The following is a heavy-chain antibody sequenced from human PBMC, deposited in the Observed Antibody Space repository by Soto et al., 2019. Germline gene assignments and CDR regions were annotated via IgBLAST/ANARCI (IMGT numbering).Heavy chain of an antibody. Sequence: EVQLLESGGGLVQPGGSLRLSCAASGFTFSSYAMSWVRQAPGKGLEWVSAISGSGGSTYYADSVKGRFTISRDNSKNTLYLQTNSPSAEATAVYYCAKAPYTVVAPGDAFDIWGQGTMVTVSS. J-gene: IGHJ3*02. V-gene: IGHV3-23*01. CDR1: GFTFSSYA. CDR3: AKAPYTVVAPGDAFDI. D-gene: IGHD2-15*01. CDR2: ISGSGGST.